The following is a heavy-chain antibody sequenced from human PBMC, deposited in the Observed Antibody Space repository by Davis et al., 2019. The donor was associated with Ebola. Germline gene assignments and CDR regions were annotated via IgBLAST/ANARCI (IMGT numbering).Heavy chain of an antibody. D-gene: IGHD3-3*01. CDR1: VITFSSYA. V-gene: IGHV3-23*01. J-gene: IGHJ6*04. CDR3: ARSGLSFGVVKYHYGMDA. Sequence: GESLKISCADSVITFSSYAMTWVRQAPGKGLEWVSAISGSGGNTYYADSVKGRFTISSDNSKKTMYLQMNSLRGEDTAVYYCARSGLSFGVVKYHYGMDAWGKGTTVTVSS. CDR2: ISGSGGNT.